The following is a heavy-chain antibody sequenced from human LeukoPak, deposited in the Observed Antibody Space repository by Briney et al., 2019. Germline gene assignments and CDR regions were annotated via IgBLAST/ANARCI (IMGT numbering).Heavy chain of an antibody. Sequence: GGSLRLSCAASGFTFRTYNMNWVRQAPGKGLEWVSSIGINDNYIWYADSVKGRFTISRDNAKNSLYLQLDSLRAEDTAVYYCARDSPLVPAASDYYYYMDVWGKGTTVTVSS. V-gene: IGHV3-21*01. J-gene: IGHJ6*03. CDR3: ARDSPLVPAASDYYYYMDV. CDR1: GFTFRTYN. D-gene: IGHD2-2*01. CDR2: IGINDNYI.